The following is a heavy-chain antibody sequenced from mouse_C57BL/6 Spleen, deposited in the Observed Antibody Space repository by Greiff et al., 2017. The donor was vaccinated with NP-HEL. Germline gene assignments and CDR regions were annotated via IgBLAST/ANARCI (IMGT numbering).Heavy chain of an antibody. CDR1: GYTFTSYW. V-gene: IGHV1-50*01. CDR2: IDPSDSYT. CDR3: ARWDYGSSSWFAY. J-gene: IGHJ3*01. Sequence: QVQLKQPGAELVKPGASVKLSCKASGYTFTSYWMQWVKQRPGQGLEWIGEIDPSDSYTNYNQKFKGKATLTVDTSSSTAYMQLSSLTSEDSAVYYCARWDYGSSSWFAYWGQGTLVTVSA. D-gene: IGHD1-1*01.